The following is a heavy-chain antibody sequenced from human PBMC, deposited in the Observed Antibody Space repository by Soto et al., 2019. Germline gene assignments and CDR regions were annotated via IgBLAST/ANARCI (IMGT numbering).Heavy chain of an antibody. J-gene: IGHJ4*02. V-gene: IGHV3-21*01. D-gene: IGHD2-15*01. CDR1: GFTFSSYS. CDR2: ISSSSSYI. CDR3: ARTVVVVAGTPTYYFNY. Sequence: EVQLVESGGGLVKPGGSLRLSCAASGFTFSSYSMNWVRQAPGKGLEWVSSISSSSSYIYYADSVKGRFTISRDNAKNSLYLQMNSLRAEDTAVYYCARTVVVVAGTPTYYFNYWGQGSLVTVSS.